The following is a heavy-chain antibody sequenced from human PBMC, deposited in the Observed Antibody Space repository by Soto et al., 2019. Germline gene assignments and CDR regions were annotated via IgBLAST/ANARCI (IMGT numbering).Heavy chain of an antibody. J-gene: IGHJ4*02. V-gene: IGHV3-21*01. Sequence: GGSLRLSCAASGFTFSSYSMNWVRQAPGKGLEWVSSISSSSSYIYYADSVKGRFTISRDNAKNSLYLQMNSLRAEDTAVYYCARDYSSGWYGDRWFDYWGQGTLVTVSS. D-gene: IGHD6-19*01. CDR3: ARDYSSGWYGDRWFDY. CDR2: ISSSSSYI. CDR1: GFTFSSYS.